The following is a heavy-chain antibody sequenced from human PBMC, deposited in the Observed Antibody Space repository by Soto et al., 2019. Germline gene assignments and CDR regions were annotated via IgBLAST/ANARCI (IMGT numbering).Heavy chain of an antibody. CDR2: ISAYNGNT. V-gene: IGHV1-18*01. CDR1: GYTFTSYG. Sequence: QVQLVQSGAEVKKPGASVKVSCKASGYTFTSYGIIWVRKPPGQGLEWMGWISAYNGNTNNAQKLQARVTMTTDTSTSTAYMELRSLRSDDTAVYYCARDLAAGNCDYWGQGTLVTVSS. D-gene: IGHD6-13*01. CDR3: ARDLAAGNCDY. J-gene: IGHJ4*02.